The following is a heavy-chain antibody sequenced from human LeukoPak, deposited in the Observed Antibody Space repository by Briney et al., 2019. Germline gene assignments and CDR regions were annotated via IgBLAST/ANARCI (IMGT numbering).Heavy chain of an antibody. V-gene: IGHV4-39*01. CDR3: ARSSNGVSRFDY. CDR2: IYYSGTT. D-gene: IGHD2-8*01. CDR1: GGSISTSYY. Sequence: SETLSLTCTVSGGSISTSYYWGWIRPPPGKGLEWIGSIYYSGTTYYNPSLKSRVTISVDTSKNQFYLKLSSVTAADTAVYYCARSSNGVSRFDYWGQGTLVTVSS. J-gene: IGHJ4*02.